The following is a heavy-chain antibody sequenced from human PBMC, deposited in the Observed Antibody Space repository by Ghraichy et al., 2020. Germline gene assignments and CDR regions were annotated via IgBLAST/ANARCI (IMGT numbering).Heavy chain of an antibody. CDR3: AKGGITATRSSYMDV. V-gene: IGHV3-23*01. J-gene: IGHJ6*03. CDR1: GFTFSSYA. Sequence: GWSLRLSCAASGFTFSSYAMTWVRQAPGKGLEWLSAISSSGAGTYYADSVKGRFTVSRDNSRNTLFVQMNSLRAEDTAVYYCAKGGITATRSSYMDVWGKGTTVTVSS. CDR2: ISSSGAGT. D-gene: IGHD1-20*01.